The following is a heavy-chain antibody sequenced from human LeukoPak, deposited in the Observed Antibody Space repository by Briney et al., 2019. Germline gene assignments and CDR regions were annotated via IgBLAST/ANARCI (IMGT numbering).Heavy chain of an antibody. J-gene: IGHJ5*02. CDR2: IYYSGSS. CDR1: GGSISSHY. Sequence: KPSETLSLTCTVSGGSISSHYWSWIRQPPGKGLEWIGYIYYSGSSKYNPSLKSRVTISVDTSKNQSSLKLSSVTAADTAVYYCARLYDSSGYTNWLDPWGQGTLVTVSS. V-gene: IGHV4-59*11. D-gene: IGHD3-22*01. CDR3: ARLYDSSGYTNWLDP.